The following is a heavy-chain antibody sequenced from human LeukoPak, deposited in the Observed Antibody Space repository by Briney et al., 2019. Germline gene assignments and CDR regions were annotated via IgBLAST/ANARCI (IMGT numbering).Heavy chain of an antibody. CDR3: ARGLLDSSAWYYYYMDV. Sequence: SVKVSCKASGGTFSSYAISWVRQAPGQGLEWMGGIIPIFGTANYAQKFQGRVTITADESTSTAYMELSSLRSEDTAVYYCARGLLDSSAWYYYYMDVWGKGTTVTISS. CDR2: IIPIFGTA. V-gene: IGHV1-69*13. D-gene: IGHD3-22*01. J-gene: IGHJ6*03. CDR1: GGTFSSYA.